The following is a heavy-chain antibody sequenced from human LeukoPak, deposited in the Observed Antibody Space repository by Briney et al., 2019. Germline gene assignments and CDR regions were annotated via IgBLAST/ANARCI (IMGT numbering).Heavy chain of an antibody. CDR3: ARGGGTPTGWFDP. CDR2: TYHSGST. V-gene: IGHV4-30-2*01. J-gene: IGHJ5*02. Sequence: SETLSLTCTVSGGSISSGGYYWSWIRQPPGKGLEWIGYTYHSGSTYYNPSLKSRVTISVDRSKNQFSLKLSSVTAADTAVYYCARGGGTPTGWFDPWGQGTLVTVSS. D-gene: IGHD2-15*01. CDR1: GGSISSGGYY.